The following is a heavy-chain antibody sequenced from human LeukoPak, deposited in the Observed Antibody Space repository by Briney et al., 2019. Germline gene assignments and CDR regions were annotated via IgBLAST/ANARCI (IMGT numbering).Heavy chain of an antibody. V-gene: IGHV4-31*03. CDR1: GGSISSGGYY. D-gene: IGHD3-16*02. J-gene: IGHJ4*02. CDR2: IYYSGST. CDR3: ARESGATDDYVWGSYRYTYFDY. Sequence: SQTLSLTCTVSGGSISSGGYYWSWIRQHPGKGLEWIGYIYYSGSTYYNPSLKSRVTISVDTSKNQFSLKLSSVTAADTAVYYCARESGATDDYVWGSYRYTYFDYWGQGTLVTVSS.